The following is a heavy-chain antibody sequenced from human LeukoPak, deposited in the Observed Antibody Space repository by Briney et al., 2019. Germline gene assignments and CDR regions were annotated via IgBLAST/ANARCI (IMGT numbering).Heavy chain of an antibody. D-gene: IGHD1-26*01. Sequence: SETLSLTCAVYGGSFSGYYWSWIRQPPGKGLEWIGEINHSGSTNYNPSLKSRVTISVDTSRNQLSLKLTSVTAADTAVYFCARLGSYHDFWGQEALVTVSS. CDR1: GGSFSGYY. J-gene: IGHJ4*02. CDR2: INHSGST. CDR3: ARLGSYHDF. V-gene: IGHV4-34*01.